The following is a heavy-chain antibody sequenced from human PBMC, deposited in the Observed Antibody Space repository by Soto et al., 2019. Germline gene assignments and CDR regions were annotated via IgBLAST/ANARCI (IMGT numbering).Heavy chain of an antibody. V-gene: IGHV3-33*01. CDR3: TRRFSDGWYSDY. J-gene: IGHJ4*02. Sequence: QVQLVESGGGVVQPGRSLRLSCAASGFIFSGYGMHWVRQAPGKGLECVAVIWYDGSNENYADSVKGRFTISRDNSKNTLYLQMNSLRAEDTAVYYCTRRFSDGWYSDYWGQGTLVTVSS. D-gene: IGHD6-19*01. CDR1: GFIFSGYG. CDR2: IWYDGSNE.